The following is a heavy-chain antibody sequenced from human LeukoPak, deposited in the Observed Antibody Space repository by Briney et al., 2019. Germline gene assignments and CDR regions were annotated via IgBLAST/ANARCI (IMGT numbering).Heavy chain of an antibody. CDR1: GGXFSGYY. J-gene: IGHJ4*02. D-gene: IGHD6-13*01. V-gene: IGHV4-34*01. CDR3: ARESVSYSSSWYFDY. Sequence: SETLSLTCAVSGGXFSGYYWSWIRQPPGKGLEWIGEINHSGSTNYNPSLKSRVTISVDTSKNQFSLKLSSMTAADTAVYYCARESVSYSSSWYFDYWGQGTLVTVSS. CDR2: INHSGST.